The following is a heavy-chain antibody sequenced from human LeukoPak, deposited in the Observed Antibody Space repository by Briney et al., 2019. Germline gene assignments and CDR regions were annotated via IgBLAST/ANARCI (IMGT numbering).Heavy chain of an antibody. D-gene: IGHD3-22*01. CDR3: ARVGTYYDPYYFDY. CDR2: IYYSGST. J-gene: IGHJ4*02. CDR1: GGSISGSSYY. Sequence: SETLSLTCTVSGGSISGSSYYWGWIRQPPGKGLEWIGSIYYSGSTYYNPSLKSRVTISVDTSKNQFSLKLSSVTAADTAVYYCARVGTYYDPYYFDYWGQGTLVTVSS. V-gene: IGHV4-39*07.